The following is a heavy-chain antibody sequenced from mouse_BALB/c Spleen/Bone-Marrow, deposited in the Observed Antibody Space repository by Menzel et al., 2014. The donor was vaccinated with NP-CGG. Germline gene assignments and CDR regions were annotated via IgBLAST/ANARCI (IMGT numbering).Heavy chain of an antibody. CDR3: TRRGTGNAMDY. J-gene: IGHJ4*01. Sequence: QVQLQQSGAELVRPGASVKLSCKASGYTFXSYWINWVKQRPGQGLEWIGNIYPSDSYTNYNQKFKDKATLTVDKSSSTAYMQLSSPTSEDSAVYYCTRRGTGNAMDYWGQGTSVTVSS. CDR2: IYPSDSYT. V-gene: IGHV1-69*02. D-gene: IGHD3-3*01. CDR1: GYTFXSYW.